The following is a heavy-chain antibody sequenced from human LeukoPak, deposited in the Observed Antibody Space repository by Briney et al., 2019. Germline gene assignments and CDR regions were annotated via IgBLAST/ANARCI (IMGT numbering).Heavy chain of an antibody. J-gene: IGHJ4*02. CDR2: ISWNSGSI. V-gene: IGHV3-9*01. CDR1: GFIFDDYA. Sequence: PGGSLRLSCAASGFIFDDYAMHWVRQAPGKGLEWVSGISWNSGSIGYADSVKGRFTISRDNAKNSLYLQMNSLRAEDTALYYCAKDLAAAGIVFDYWGQGTLVTASS. D-gene: IGHD6-13*01. CDR3: AKDLAAAGIVFDY.